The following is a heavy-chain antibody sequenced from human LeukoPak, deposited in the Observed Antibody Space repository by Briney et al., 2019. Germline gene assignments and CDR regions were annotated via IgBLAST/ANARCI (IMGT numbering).Heavy chain of an antibody. V-gene: IGHV3-7*01. CDR1: GFTFSTYW. CDR3: TRVTGCSGGTCYSFYDS. J-gene: IGHJ4*02. D-gene: IGHD2-15*01. Sequence: PGGSLRLSCAASGFTFSTYWMTWVRQAPGKGLEWVANIKEDGSEKYYVDSVKGRFTISRDNAKNSLYLQMNTLRAEDTAVYYCTRVTGCSGGTCYSFYDSWGQGTLVTVSS. CDR2: IKEDGSEK.